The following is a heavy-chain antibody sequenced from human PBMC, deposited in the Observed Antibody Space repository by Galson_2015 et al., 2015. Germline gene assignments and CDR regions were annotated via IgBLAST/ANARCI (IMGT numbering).Heavy chain of an antibody. CDR1: GFTFSSYA. D-gene: IGHD6-13*01. CDR3: ASGSSYPEDY. CDR2: ISYDGSNK. V-gene: IGHV3-30-3*01. Sequence: SLRLSCAASGFTFSSYAMHWVRQAPGKGLEWVAVISYDGSNKYYADSVKGRFTISRDNSKNTLYLQMNSLRAEDTAVYYCASGSSYPEDYWGQGTLVTVSS. J-gene: IGHJ4*02.